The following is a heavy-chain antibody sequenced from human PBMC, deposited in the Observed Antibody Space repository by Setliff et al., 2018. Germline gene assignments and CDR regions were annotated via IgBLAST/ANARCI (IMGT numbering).Heavy chain of an antibody. D-gene: IGHD5-18*01. V-gene: IGHV3-30*12. Sequence: GGSLRLSCAASGFTFSSYGMHWVRQAPGKGLEWVAVIYHDGGNKYYADSVKGRFTISRDNAKNSLYLQMNSLRAEDTAVYYCARASSYGYDFWGQGTLVTVSS. CDR1: GFTFSSYG. CDR3: ARASSYGYDF. J-gene: IGHJ4*02. CDR2: IYHDGGNK.